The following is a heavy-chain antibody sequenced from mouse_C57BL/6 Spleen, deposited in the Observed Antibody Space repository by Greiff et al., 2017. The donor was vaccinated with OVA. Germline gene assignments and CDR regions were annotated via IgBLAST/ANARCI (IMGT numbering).Heavy chain of an antibody. J-gene: IGHJ3*01. CDR2: ISSGGSYT. CDR1: GFTFSSYG. V-gene: IGHV5-6*02. CDR3: ARQLGQGSWFAY. D-gene: IGHD4-1*01. Sequence: EVMLVESGGDLVKPGGSLKLSCAASGFTFSSYGMSWVRQTPDKRLEWVATISSGGSYTYYPDSVKGRFTISRDNAKNTLYLQMSSLKSEDTAMYYCARQLGQGSWFAYWGQGTLVTVSA.